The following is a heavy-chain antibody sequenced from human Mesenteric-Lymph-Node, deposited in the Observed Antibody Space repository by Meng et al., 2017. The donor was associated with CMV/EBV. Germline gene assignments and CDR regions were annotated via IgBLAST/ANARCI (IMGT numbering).Heavy chain of an antibody. J-gene: IGHJ4*02. CDR2: INHSGST. D-gene: IGHD2-2*01. CDR3: ARERRYQLLSNTYYFDY. V-gene: IGHV4-34*01. Sequence: YGVSFSGYYWSWIRQTPGKGLEWIGEINHSGSTNYNTSLKSRVTISVDTSKNQFSLKLSSVTAADTAVYYCARERRYQLLSNTYYFDYWGQGTLVTVSS. CDR1: GVSFSGYY.